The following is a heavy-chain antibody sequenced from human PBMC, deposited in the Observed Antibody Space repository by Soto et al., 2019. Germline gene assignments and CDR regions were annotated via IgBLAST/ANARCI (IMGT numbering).Heavy chain of an antibody. CDR3: AKVAAAGTGPYAFDI. J-gene: IGHJ3*02. CDR1: GYTFTGYY. V-gene: IGHV1-2*04. D-gene: IGHD6-13*01. Sequence: ASVKVSCKASGYTFTGYYMHWVRQAPGQGLEWMGWINPSSGGTNYAQKFQGWVTMTRDTSISTAYMDLSRLRSDDTAVYYCAKVAAAGTGPYAFDIWGQGTMVTVSS. CDR2: INPSSGGT.